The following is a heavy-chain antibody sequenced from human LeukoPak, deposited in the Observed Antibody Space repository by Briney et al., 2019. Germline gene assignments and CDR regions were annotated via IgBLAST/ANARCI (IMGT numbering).Heavy chain of an antibody. D-gene: IGHD5-12*01. CDR1: GFTFSSYS. J-gene: IGHJ4*02. CDR3: ASTVYSPWYSFDY. Sequence: PGGSLRLSCAASGFTFSSYSMNWVRQAPGKGVEWVSSISSSSSNIYYADSVKGRFTISRDNAKNSLYLQMNSLRAEDTAVYYCASTVYSPWYSFDYWGQGTLVTVSS. CDR2: ISSSSSNI. V-gene: IGHV3-21*01.